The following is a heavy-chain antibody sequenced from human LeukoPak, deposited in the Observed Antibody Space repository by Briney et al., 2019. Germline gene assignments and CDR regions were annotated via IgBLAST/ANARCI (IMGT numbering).Heavy chain of an antibody. CDR1: GFTVSSNY. J-gene: IGHJ4*02. D-gene: IGHD3-9*01. Sequence: GGSLRLSCAASGFTVSSNYMSWVRQAPGKGLEWVSVIYSGGSTYYADSVKGRFTISRDNSKNTLYLQMNSLRAEDTAVYYCARDRGYDILTGYYNADTGFDYWGQGTLVTVSS. CDR2: IYSGGST. CDR3: ARDRGYDILTGYYNADTGFDY. V-gene: IGHV3-66*01.